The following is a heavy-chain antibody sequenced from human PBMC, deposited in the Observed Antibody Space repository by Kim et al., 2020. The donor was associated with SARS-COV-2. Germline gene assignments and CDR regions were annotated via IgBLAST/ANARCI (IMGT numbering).Heavy chain of an antibody. J-gene: IGHJ4*02. D-gene: IGHD3-10*01. CDR1: GFTLTVYG. Sequence: GGSLRLSCVATGFTLTVYGMHWVRQAPGKGLEWVSFTCYNGNDNEYADSGKGRFTVSRDKSKNTVYLQLNNLRAECTAVYYCARDLYVSGSSIDYWGQGTLVTVSS. V-gene: IGHV3-33*01. CDR2: TCYNGNDN. CDR3: ARDLYVSGSSIDY.